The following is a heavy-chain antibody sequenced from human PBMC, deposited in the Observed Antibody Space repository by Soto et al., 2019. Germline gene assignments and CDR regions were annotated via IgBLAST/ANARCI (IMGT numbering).Heavy chain of an antibody. CDR2: ISAYNGNT. D-gene: IGHD3-22*01. CDR1: GYTFTSYG. J-gene: IGHJ3*02. V-gene: IGHV1-18*01. Sequence: QVQLVQSGAEVKKPGASVKVSCKASGYTFTSYGISWVRQAPGQGLEWMGWISAYNGNTNYAQKLQGRATMTTDTSTSTAYMEQRILRSDATAVYYCARYRQAYYYDSSGYYFDALDIWGQGTMVTVSS. CDR3: ARYRQAYYYDSSGYYFDALDI.